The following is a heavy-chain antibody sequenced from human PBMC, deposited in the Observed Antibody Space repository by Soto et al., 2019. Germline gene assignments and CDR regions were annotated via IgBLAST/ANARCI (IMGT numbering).Heavy chain of an antibody. V-gene: IGHV3-30-3*01. D-gene: IGHD1-26*01. Sequence: QVQLVESGGGVVQPGRSLRLSCAASGFTFSSYAMHWVRQAPGKGLEWVAGISYDGSNKYYADSVKGRFTISRDNSKNTLYLQMNSLRAEDTAVYYCASKEWEPNVSYYYYYGMDVWGQGTTVTVSS. CDR2: ISYDGSNK. J-gene: IGHJ6*02. CDR1: GFTFSSYA. CDR3: ASKEWEPNVSYYYYYGMDV.